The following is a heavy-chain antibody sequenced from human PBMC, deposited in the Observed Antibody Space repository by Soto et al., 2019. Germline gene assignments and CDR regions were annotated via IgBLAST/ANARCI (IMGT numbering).Heavy chain of an antibody. CDR2: FDPEDGET. V-gene: IGHV1-24*01. CDR3: ATILGGDPDVNWFDP. J-gene: IGHJ5*02. D-gene: IGHD2-21*02. CDR1: GYTLTELS. Sequence: ASVKVSCKVSGYTLTELSMHWVRQAPGKGLEWMGGFDPEDGETIYAQKFQGRVTMTEDTSTDTAYMELSSLRSEDTAVYYCATILGGDPDVNWFDPWGQGTLVTVSS.